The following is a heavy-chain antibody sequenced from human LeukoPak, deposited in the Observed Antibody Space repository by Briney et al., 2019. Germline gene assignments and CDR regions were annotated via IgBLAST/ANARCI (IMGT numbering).Heavy chain of an antibody. V-gene: IGHV3-7*01. CDR2: IKQYGSEK. CDR1: GFTVSSNY. Sequence: PGGSLRLSCAASGFTVSSNYMSWVRQAPGKGLECVANIKQYGSEKYYLDSVKGRFTISRDNAKNSLYLQMNSLRAEDTAVYFCTREAAAGIDYWGQGTLVTVSS. CDR3: TREAAAGIDY. D-gene: IGHD6-13*01. J-gene: IGHJ4*02.